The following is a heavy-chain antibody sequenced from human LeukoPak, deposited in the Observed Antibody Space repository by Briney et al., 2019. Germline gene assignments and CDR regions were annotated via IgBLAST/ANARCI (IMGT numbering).Heavy chain of an antibody. J-gene: IGHJ6*03. CDR3: ARGPEIDIVVVPAAPRSYYYMDV. D-gene: IGHD2-2*01. CDR2: ISGSGGST. V-gene: IGHV3-23*01. CDR1: GFTFSSYA. Sequence: GGSLRLSCAASGFTFSSYAMSWVRQAPGKGLEWVSAISGSGGSTYYADSVKGRFTISRDNSKNTLYLQMNSLRAEDTAVYYCARGPEIDIVVVPAAPRSYYYMDVWGKGTTVTVSS.